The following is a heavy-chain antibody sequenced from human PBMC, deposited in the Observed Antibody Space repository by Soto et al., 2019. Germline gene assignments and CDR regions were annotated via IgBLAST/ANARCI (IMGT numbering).Heavy chain of an antibody. CDR1: VGYISIYY. V-gene: IGHV4-4*07. D-gene: IGHD3-10*01. Sequence: LETLSVTCTSSVGYISIYYWNWIRQPAGKGLEWIGRTYASGSTNYNPSLKSRVTMSVDTSKNQFSLKLSSVTAADTAVYYCARDRVRGANRFDPWGQGTLVTVSS. J-gene: IGHJ5*02. CDR2: TYASGST. CDR3: ARDRVRGANRFDP.